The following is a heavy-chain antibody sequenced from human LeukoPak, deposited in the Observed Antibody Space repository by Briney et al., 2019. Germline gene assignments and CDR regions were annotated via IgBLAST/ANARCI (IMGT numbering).Heavy chain of an antibody. CDR3: ARTQYYDSSGYYLGYYYFDY. CDR1: GGTFSSYA. CDR2: IIPIFGTA. D-gene: IGHD3-22*01. J-gene: IGHJ4*02. Sequence: GASVKVSCKASGGTFSSYAISWVRQAPGQGLEWMGGIIPIFGTANYAQKFQGRVTITADKSTSTAYMELSSLRSEDTAVYYCARTQYYDSSGYYLGYYYFDYWGQGTLVTVSS. V-gene: IGHV1-69*06.